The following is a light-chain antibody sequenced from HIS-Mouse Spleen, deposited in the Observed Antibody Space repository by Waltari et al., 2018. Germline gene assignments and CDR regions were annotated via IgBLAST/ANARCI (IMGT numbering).Light chain of an antibody. Sequence: QSALTQPASVSGSPGQSITISCTGTSSDVGSYNLVSWYQQRPGKAPKLKIYEGSKRPSGVSNRFSGSKSGNTASLTISGLQAEDEADYYCCSYAGSSTFVVFGGGTKLTVL. CDR3: CSYAGSSTFVV. J-gene: IGLJ2*01. V-gene: IGLV2-23*01. CDR1: SSDVGSYNL. CDR2: EGS.